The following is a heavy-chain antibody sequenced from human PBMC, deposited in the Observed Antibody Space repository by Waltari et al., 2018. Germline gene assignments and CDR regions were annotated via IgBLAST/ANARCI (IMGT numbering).Heavy chain of an antibody. CDR2: IYYRGGT. V-gene: IGHV4-39*01. Sequence: HLQLQESGPGLVKPSENLPLPCPVSCGSISSSSYYCGWIRQSPGKGQEWSGRIYYRGGTYYNPPLTGRVATSGDTSKNQFSLKLSSVTAADTAVYYCGRLWKKSGYRFDPWGQGTLVNVSS. J-gene: IGHJ5*02. CDR3: GRLWKKSGYRFDP. D-gene: IGHD5-12*01. CDR1: CGSISSSSYY.